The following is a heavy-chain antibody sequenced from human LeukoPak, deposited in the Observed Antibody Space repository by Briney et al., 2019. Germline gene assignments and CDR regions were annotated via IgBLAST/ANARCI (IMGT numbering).Heavy chain of an antibody. J-gene: IGHJ4*02. CDR3: ARDRAVADPLDY. CDR1: GFTFSSYA. CDR2: ISYDGSNK. Sequence: GGSLRLSCAASGFTFSSYAMHWVRQAPGKGLEWVAVISYDGSNKYYADSVKGRFTISRDNSKSTLYLQMNSLRAEDTAVYYCARDRAVADPLDYWGQGTLVTVSS. D-gene: IGHD6-19*01. V-gene: IGHV3-30-3*01.